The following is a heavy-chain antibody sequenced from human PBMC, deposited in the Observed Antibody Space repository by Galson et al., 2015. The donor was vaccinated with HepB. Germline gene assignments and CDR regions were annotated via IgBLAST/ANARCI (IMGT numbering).Heavy chain of an antibody. CDR3: ARDLYSSSWYRSHDAFDI. J-gene: IGHJ3*02. D-gene: IGHD6-13*01. Sequence: SLRLSCAASGFTFSSYWMSWVRQAPGKGLEWVANIKQDGSEKYYVDSVKGRFTISRDNAKNSLYLQMNSLRAEDTAVYYCARDLYSSSWYRSHDAFDIWGQGTMVTVSS. CDR1: GFTFSSYW. V-gene: IGHV3-7*03. CDR2: IKQDGSEK.